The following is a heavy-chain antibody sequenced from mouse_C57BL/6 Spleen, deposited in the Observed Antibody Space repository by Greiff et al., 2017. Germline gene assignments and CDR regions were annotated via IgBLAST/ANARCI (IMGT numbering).Heavy chain of an antibody. V-gene: IGHV1-5*01. CDR1: GYTFTSYW. J-gene: IGHJ1*03. CDR3: TRRYYGSRDWYFDV. CDR2: IYPGNSDT. Sequence: VQLQQSGTVLARPGASVKMSCKTSGYTFTSYWMHWVKQRPGQGLEWIGAIYPGNSDTSYNQKFKGKAKLTAVTSASTAYMELSSLTNEDSAVYYCTRRYYGSRDWYFDVWGTGTTVTVSS. D-gene: IGHD1-1*01.